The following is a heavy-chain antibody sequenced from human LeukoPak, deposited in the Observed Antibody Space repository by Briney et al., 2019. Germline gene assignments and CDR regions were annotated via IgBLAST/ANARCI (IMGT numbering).Heavy chain of an antibody. J-gene: IGHJ4*02. D-gene: IGHD3-22*01. CDR2: IYSGGST. CDR1: GVTVSGNY. Sequence: GGSLRLSCAASGVTVSGNYMSWGRQAPGKGLGWGSVIYSGGSTYYADSVKGRFTISRDNSKNTLYLQMNSLRAEDTAVYYCAREGYYYDSSGYRWGQGTLVTVSS. V-gene: IGHV3-66*02. CDR3: AREGYYYDSSGYR.